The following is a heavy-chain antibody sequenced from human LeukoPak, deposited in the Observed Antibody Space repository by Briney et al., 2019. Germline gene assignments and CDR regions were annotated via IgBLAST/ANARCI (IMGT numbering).Heavy chain of an antibody. CDR3: ARAGRDYVWGSYRLNYFDY. J-gene: IGHJ4*02. CDR2: IYYSGST. V-gene: IGHV4-30-4*08. Sequence: TLSLTCTVSGGSISSGDYYWSWIRQPPGKGLEWIGYIYYSGSTYYNPSLKSRVTISVDTSKNQFSLKLSSVTAADTAVYYCARAGRDYVWGSYRLNYFDYWGQGTLVTVSS. CDR1: GGSISSGDYY. D-gene: IGHD3-16*02.